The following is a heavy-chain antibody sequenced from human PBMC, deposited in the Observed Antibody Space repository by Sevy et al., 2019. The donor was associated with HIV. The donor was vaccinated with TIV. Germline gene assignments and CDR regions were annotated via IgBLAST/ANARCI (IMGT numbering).Heavy chain of an antibody. J-gene: IGHJ6*03. D-gene: IGHD5-18*01. V-gene: IGHV3-21*01. CDR1: GFTFSSYS. CDR2: ISSSSSYI. CDR3: ARGGYSYGSMDV. Sequence: GGSLRLSCAASGFTFSSYSMNWVRQAPGKGLEWVSSISSSSSYIYYADSVKGRFIISRDNAKNSLYLQMNSLRAEDTAVYYCARGGYSYGSMDVWGKGTTVTVSS.